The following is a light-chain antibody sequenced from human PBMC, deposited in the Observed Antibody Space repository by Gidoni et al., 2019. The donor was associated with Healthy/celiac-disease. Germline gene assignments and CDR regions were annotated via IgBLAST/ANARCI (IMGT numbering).Light chain of an antibody. CDR2: QAY. Sequence: WYQQKPGQPPKLLIYQAYNKDTGVPARFSGSGIGNDFTLTINPVEANDNGNYYGLQSKNLPPYTLGQGTKLEIK. V-gene: IGKV1D-13*01. J-gene: IGKJ2*01. CDR3: LQSKNLPPYT.